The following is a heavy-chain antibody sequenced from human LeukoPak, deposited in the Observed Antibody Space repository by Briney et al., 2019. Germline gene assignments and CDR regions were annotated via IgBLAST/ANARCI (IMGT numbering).Heavy chain of an antibody. Sequence: ASVKVSCKASGYTFTGYYMHWVRQAPGQGLEWMGWINPNSGGTNYAQKFQGRVTMTRDTSISTAYMELSRLRSDDTAVYYCATPRQLLHYLDAFDIWGQGTMVTVSP. CDR2: INPNSGGT. CDR1: GYTFTGYY. J-gene: IGHJ3*02. D-gene: IGHD2-15*01. V-gene: IGHV1-2*02. CDR3: ATPRQLLHYLDAFDI.